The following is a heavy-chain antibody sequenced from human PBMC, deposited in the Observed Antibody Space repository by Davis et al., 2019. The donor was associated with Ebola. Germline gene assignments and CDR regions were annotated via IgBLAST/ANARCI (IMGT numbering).Heavy chain of an antibody. CDR3: ARVRIAAAGTWGWFDP. D-gene: IGHD6-13*01. V-gene: IGHV1-3*01. CDR2: INAGNGDT. Sequence: ASVKVSCKASGYIFTSYAIHWVRQAPGQRLEWMGWINAGNGDTKYSQKFRGRVTITRDTSTSTVYMELSSLRSEDTAVYYCARVRIAAAGTWGWFDPWGQGTLVTVSS. J-gene: IGHJ5*02. CDR1: GYIFTSYA.